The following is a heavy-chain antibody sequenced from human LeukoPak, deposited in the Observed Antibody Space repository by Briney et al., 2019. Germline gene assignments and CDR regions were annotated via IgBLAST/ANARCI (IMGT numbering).Heavy chain of an antibody. CDR2: IGSGSGGRT. CDR1: GFAFSSYA. D-gene: IGHD3-10*01. J-gene: IGHJ3*02. V-gene: IGHV3-23*01. Sequence: PGGSLRLSCAASGFAFSSYAMTWVRQAPGKGLEWVSGIGSGSGGRTYYADSVKGRFSISRDNSRDTLNLQMDSLRAEDTAIYYCATDTGTPGAFDMWGQGTTVIVSS. CDR3: ATDTGTPGAFDM.